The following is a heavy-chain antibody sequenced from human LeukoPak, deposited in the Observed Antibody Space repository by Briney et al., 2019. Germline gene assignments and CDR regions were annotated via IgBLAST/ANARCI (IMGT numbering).Heavy chain of an antibody. CDR3: ARGVARYYGSGSYDY. CDR1: GFTVSSNY. V-gene: IGHV3-53*01. J-gene: IGHJ4*02. CDR2: IYSGGST. Sequence: PGGSLRLSCAASGFTVSSNYMSWVRQAPGKGLEWVSVIYSGGSTYYADSVKGRFTISRDNSKNTLYLQMNSLRAEDTAVYYCARGVARYYGSGSYDYWGQGTLVTVSS. D-gene: IGHD3-10*01.